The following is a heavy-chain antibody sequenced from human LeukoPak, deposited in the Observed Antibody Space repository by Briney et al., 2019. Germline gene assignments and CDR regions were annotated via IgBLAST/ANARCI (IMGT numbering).Heavy chain of an antibody. V-gene: IGHV3-23*01. J-gene: IGHJ6*02. CDR2: ISGSGGST. D-gene: IGHD2-15*01. CDR3: AKDRRVVAAKYYYYYYGMDV. Sequence: GRSLRLSCAASGFTFSSYAMSWVRQAPGKGLEWVSAISGSGGSTYYADSVKGRFTISRDNSKNTLYLQMNSLRAEDTAVYYCAKDRRVVAAKYYYYYYGMDVWGQGTTVTVSS. CDR1: GFTFSSYA.